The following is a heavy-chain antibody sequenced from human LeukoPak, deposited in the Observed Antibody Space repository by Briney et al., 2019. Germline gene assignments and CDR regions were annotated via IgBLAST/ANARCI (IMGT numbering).Heavy chain of an antibody. V-gene: IGHV4-34*01. D-gene: IGHD3-22*01. CDR1: GGSFSGYY. J-gene: IGHJ4*02. CDR2: INHSGST. CDR3: ARGGGYYYDSSGHSMGY. Sequence: PSETLYLTCAVYGGSFSGYYWSWIRQPPGKGLEWIGEINHSGSTNYNPSLKSRVTISVDTSKNQFSLKLSSVTAADTAVYYCARGGGYYYDSSGHSMGYWGQGTLVTVSS.